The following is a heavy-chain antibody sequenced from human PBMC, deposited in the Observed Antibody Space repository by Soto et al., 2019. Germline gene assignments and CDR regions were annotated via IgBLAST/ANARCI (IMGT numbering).Heavy chain of an antibody. J-gene: IGHJ5*02. CDR1: GYTFTSYD. Sequence: ASVKGSCKASGYTFTSYDINWVRQATGQGLEWMGWMNPNSGNTGYAQKFQGRVTMTRNTSISTAYMELSSLRSEDTAVYYCARVITISPTCEQPFDPSGQRSLGIVSS. V-gene: IGHV1-8*01. D-gene: IGHD3-3*01. CDR2: MNPNSGNT. CDR3: ARVITISPTCEQPFDP.